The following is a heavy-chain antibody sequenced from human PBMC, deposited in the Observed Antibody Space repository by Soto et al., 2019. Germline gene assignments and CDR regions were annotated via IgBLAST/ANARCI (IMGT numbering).Heavy chain of an antibody. CDR1: GGSISSGDYY. J-gene: IGHJ3*02. CDR2: IYYSGST. Sequence: PSETLSLTCTVSGGSISSGDYYWSWIRHPPGKGLEWIGYIYYSGSTYYNPSLKSRVTISVDTSKNQFSLKLSSVTAADTAVYYCARGKLTTVTSGAFDIWGQGTMVTV. V-gene: IGHV4-30-4*01. D-gene: IGHD4-17*01. CDR3: ARGKLTTVTSGAFDI.